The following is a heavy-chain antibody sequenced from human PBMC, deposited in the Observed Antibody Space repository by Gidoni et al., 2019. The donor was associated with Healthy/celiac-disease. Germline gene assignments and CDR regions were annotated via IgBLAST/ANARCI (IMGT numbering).Heavy chain of an antibody. J-gene: IGHJ4*02. Sequence: QVQLQESGPGLVKPSETLSLTCTVSGGSISSYYWSWIRQPPGKGLEWIGYIYYSGSTNYNPSLKSRVTISVDTSKNQFSLKLSSVTAADTAVYYCARGTGLVVPAAIFDYWGQGTLVTVSS. V-gene: IGHV4-59*01. D-gene: IGHD2-2*02. CDR1: GGSISSYY. CDR2: IYYSGST. CDR3: ARGTGLVVPAAIFDY.